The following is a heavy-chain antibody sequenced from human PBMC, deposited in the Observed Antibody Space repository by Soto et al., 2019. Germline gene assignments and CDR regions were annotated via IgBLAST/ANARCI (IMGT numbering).Heavy chain of an antibody. D-gene: IGHD6-13*01. CDR2: ISAYNGNT. V-gene: IGHV1-18*01. J-gene: IGHJ5*02. CDR1: GYTFTSYC. CDR3: ARVAAAGTFYWFDP. Sequence: ASVKVSCKASGYTFTSYCISWVLQAPGQGLEWMGWISAYNGNTNYAQKLQGRVTMTTDTSTSTAYMELRSLRSDDTAVYYCARVAAAGTFYWFDPWGQGTLVTVSS.